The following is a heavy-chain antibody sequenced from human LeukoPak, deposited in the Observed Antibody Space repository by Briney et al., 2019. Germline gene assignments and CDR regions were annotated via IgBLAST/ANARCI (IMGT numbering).Heavy chain of an antibody. J-gene: IGHJ5*02. CDR3: ARGWGIPAPISWFDP. CDR1: GGSLSSNI. CDR2: IVPIFGKT. D-gene: IGHD2-2*01. Sequence: ASVKVSFKASGGSLSSNIIGWVRQAPGQGLEWMGGIVPIFGKTNYAQKFQGRVTITTDESSNTAFMELSSLRSDDTAIYYCARGWGIPAPISWFDPWGQGTLVTVSS. V-gene: IGHV1-69*05.